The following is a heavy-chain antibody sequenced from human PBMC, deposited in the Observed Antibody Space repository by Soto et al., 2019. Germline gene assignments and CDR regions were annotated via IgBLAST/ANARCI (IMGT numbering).Heavy chain of an antibody. CDR2: ISSSSSYT. V-gene: IGHV3-11*06. J-gene: IGHJ3*02. Sequence: LGGSLRLSCAASGFTFRAYYMSWIRQAPGKGLEWVSYISSSSSYTNYADSGKGRFTISRDNAKNSLYLQMNSLRAEDTAVYYCARELDSSEGEVPGAFDIWGQGTMVTVSS. D-gene: IGHD3-22*01. CDR1: GFTFRAYY. CDR3: ARELDSSEGEVPGAFDI.